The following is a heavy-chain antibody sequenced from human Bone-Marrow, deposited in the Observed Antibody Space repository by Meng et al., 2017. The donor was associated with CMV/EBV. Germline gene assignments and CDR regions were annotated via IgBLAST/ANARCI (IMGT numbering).Heavy chain of an antibody. CDR2: ISSSGSTI. V-gene: IGHV3-11*01. CDR1: GFTFSDYY. Sequence: GESLKISCAASGFTFSDYYMSWIRQAPGKGLEWVSYISSSGSTIYYADSVKGRFTISRDNAKNSLYLQMNSLRAEDTAVYYCARWRMVRGDLDYWGQGPLVTFYS. J-gene: IGHJ4*02. CDR3: ARWRMVRGDLDY. D-gene: IGHD3-10*01.